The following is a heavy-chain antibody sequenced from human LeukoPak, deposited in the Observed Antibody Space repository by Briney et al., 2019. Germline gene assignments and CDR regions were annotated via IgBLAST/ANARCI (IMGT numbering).Heavy chain of an antibody. V-gene: IGHV4-59*01. J-gene: IGHJ5*02. Sequence: PSETLSLTCTVSGGSISSYYWSWIRQPPGKGLEWIGYIYYSGSTNYNPSLKSRVTISVDTSKNQFSLKLSSVTAADTAVYYCARVRSGSWYFLGGWFDPWGQGTLVTVSS. CDR2: IYYSGST. CDR3: ARVRSGSWYFLGGWFDP. D-gene: IGHD6-13*01. CDR1: GGSISSYY.